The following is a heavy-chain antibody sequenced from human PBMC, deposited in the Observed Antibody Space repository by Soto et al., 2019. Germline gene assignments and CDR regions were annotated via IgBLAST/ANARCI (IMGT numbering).Heavy chain of an antibody. V-gene: IGHV1-69*01. D-gene: IGHD2-2*01. CDR2: IIPIPGTA. Sequence: QVQLVQSGAEVQKPGSSVKVSCKASGGTFGSYAISWVRQAPGQGLEWMGGIIPIPGTANYAQKFQGRVTIAADESTGTAYMELSSLRSEDTAVYYCARSQGSSTSLEIYYYYYYGMDVWGQGTTVTVSS. CDR3: ARSQGSSTSLEIYYYYYYGMDV. CDR1: GGTFGSYA. J-gene: IGHJ6*02.